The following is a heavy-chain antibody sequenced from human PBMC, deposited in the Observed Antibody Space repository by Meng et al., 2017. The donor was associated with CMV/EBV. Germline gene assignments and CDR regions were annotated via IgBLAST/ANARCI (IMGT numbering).Heavy chain of an antibody. J-gene: IGHJ5*02. CDR1: GFTFSSCW. D-gene: IGHD3-9*01. CDR2: INSDGSST. CDR3: ARVLLKALNWFDP. V-gene: IGHV3-74*01. Sequence: GESLKISCAASGFTFSSCWMHWVRQAPGKGLVWVSRINSDGSSTSYADSVKGRFTISRDNAKNTLYLQMNSLRAEDTAVYYCARVLLKALNWFDPWGQGTLVTVSS.